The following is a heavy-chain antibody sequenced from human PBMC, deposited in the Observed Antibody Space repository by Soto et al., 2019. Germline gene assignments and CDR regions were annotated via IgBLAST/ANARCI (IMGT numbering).Heavy chain of an antibody. V-gene: IGHV4-4*02. J-gene: IGHJ4*02. D-gene: IGHD1-26*01. CDR2: IYHSGST. CDR1: GGSISSGNW. CDR3: ARDPVGAPPFDY. Sequence: QVQLQESGPGLVKPSGTLSLTCAVSGGSISSGNWWSWVRQPPGKGLEWIGEIYHSGSTNYNPSLKGRVTISVDKSKNQFSLKMSSVTAADTAVYYCARDPVGAPPFDYWGQGTLVTVSS.